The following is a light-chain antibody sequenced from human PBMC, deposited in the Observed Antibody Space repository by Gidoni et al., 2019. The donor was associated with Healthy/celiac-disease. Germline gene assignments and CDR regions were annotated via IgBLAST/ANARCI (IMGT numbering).Light chain of an antibody. Sequence: DIQMTQSPSTLSASVGDRVTITCRASQSISSWLAWYQQKPGKAPKLLISKAFSLESGVPSRFSGSGSGTEFTLTISSLQPDDFATYYCQQYNSYQTFGQGTKVEIK. CDR3: QQYNSYQT. CDR1: QSISSW. CDR2: KAF. J-gene: IGKJ1*01. V-gene: IGKV1-5*03.